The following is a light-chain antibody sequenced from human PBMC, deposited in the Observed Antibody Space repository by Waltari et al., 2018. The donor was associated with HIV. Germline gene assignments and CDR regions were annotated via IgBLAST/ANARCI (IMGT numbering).Light chain of an antibody. J-gene: IGLJ2*01. CDR2: KDR. CDR1: ALPNRY. CDR3: QSADRSGSHVV. Sequence: SYELTQPPSMSVSPGQTARITCFGDALPNRYAYWYQQRPGQAPVLVIYKDRERPSGIPGRFSGSNSGTTVTLIISGVQPEDEADYYGQSADRSGSHVVFGGGTKVTV. V-gene: IGLV3-25*03.